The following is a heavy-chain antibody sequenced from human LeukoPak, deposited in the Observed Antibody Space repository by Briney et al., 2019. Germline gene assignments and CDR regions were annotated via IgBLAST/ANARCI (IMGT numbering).Heavy chain of an antibody. V-gene: IGHV5-51*01. D-gene: IGHD6-13*01. CDR3: AREGGPWWYSSSSYNWFDP. Sequence: GESLKISCKGSGYSFATYWIGWVRQMPGKGLEWMGIIYPGDSDTRYSPSFQGQVTISADKSISTAYLQWSSLKASDTAMYYCAREGGPWWYSSSSYNWFDPWGQGTLVTVSS. CDR1: GYSFATYW. CDR2: IYPGDSDT. J-gene: IGHJ5*02.